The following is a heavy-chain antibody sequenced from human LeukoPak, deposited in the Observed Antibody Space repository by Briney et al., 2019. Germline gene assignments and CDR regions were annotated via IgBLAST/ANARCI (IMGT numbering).Heavy chain of an antibody. CDR1: GDSVSSNSAA. CDR3: QRHSRTLTYSFAS. CDR2: TYYRSKWYD. J-gene: IGHJ4*02. D-gene: IGHD6-13*01. V-gene: IGHV6-1*01. Sequence: SQTLSLTCAISGDSVSSNSAAWNWIRQSPSRGLEWLGRTYYRSKWYDDYAVSVKSRITINPDTSKNQFSLQLNSVTPEDTAVYFCQRHSRTLTYSFASGAQGPLVTVPS.